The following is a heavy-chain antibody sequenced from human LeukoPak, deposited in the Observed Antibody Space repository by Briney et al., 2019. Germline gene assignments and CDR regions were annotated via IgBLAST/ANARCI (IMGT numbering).Heavy chain of an antibody. V-gene: IGHV3-9*03. CDR2: ISWNSGSI. CDR3: AKGASGYYYVSFDY. CDR1: GFTFDDYA. D-gene: IGHD3-22*01. Sequence: GRSLRLSCAASGFTFDDYAMHWVRQAPGKGLEWVSGISWNSGSIGYADSVKGRLTISRDNAKNSLYLQMNSLRAEDMALYYCAKGASGYYYVSFDYWGQGTLVTVSS. J-gene: IGHJ4*02.